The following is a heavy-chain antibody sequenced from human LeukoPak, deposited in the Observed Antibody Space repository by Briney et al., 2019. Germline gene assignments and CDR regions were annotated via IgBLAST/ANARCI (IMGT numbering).Heavy chain of an antibody. CDR3: ARFGTSSSRFFDQ. J-gene: IGHJ4*02. V-gene: IGHV4-59*01. CDR2: IHYSGTT. D-gene: IGHD6-6*01. CDR1: GGSISAYY. Sequence: SETLSLTCTVSGGSISAYYWSWIRQPPGKGLEWIGYIHYSGTTNYYPSLKSRVTIALDTSKNQFSLKLSSVTAADTAVYYCARFGTSSSRFFDQWGQGTLVTVSS.